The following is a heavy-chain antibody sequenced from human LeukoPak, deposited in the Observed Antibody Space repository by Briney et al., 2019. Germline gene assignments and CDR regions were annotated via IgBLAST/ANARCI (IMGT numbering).Heavy chain of an antibody. D-gene: IGHD1-20*01. Sequence: GWALRLSCAASGFTFDEYCMSWVRQAPGKGLEGVSYISSSSSTIYYAESVKGRFTISRENSKNTLYLQMNSLRAEDTAVYYCAKDRYNWNYAYYMDVWGKGTTVTVSS. J-gene: IGHJ6*03. CDR1: GFTFDEYC. V-gene: IGHV3-48*01. CDR2: ISSSSSTI. CDR3: AKDRYNWNYAYYMDV.